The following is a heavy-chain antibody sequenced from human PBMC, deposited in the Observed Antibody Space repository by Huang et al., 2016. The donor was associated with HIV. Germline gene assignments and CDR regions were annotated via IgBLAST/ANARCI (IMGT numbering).Heavy chain of an antibody. CDR2: IRYDGNND. CDR3: VKERGSSRARSSFDF. CDR1: GFPFSAYG. J-gene: IGHJ3*01. D-gene: IGHD6-13*01. Sequence: QVRLVESGGGVVQPGASLTLSCSASGFPFSAYGMDWVRPAPGKGLEWVSFIRYDGNNDYLIGSVKGRFTISRDNSNNTLYLRMNSLRSEDTAVYYCVKERGSSRARSSFDFWGQGTSVIVSS. V-gene: IGHV3-30*02.